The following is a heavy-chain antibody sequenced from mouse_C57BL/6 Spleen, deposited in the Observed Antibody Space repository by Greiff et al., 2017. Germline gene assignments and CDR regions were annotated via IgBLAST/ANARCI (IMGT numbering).Heavy chain of an antibody. CDR2: IRRKSSNYAT. CDR1: GFTFNTYA. V-gene: IGHV10-3*01. CDR3: VRESGSITTVGAPWAMDY. Sequence: EVQLVESGGGFVQPKGSLKLSCAASGFTFNTYAMHWVRQAPGKGLEWVARIRRKSSNYATYYADSVKDRFTISRADSQSMLYLQMNNLKTEDTAMYYLVRESGSITTVGAPWAMDYWGQGTSVTVSS. J-gene: IGHJ4*01. D-gene: IGHD1-1*01.